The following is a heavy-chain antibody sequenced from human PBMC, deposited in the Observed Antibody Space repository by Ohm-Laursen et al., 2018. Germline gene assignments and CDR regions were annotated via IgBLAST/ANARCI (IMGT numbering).Heavy chain of an antibody. J-gene: IGHJ4*02. CDR1: GFSLNTYGMR. V-gene: IGHV2-70*04. Sequence: TQTLTLTCTFSGFSLNTYGMRVSWIRQPPGKALEWLARIDWDDDEFYITSLKTRLTISKDTSKNQVVLTMTNVDPGDTATYYCARIRAEYYFDYWGQGTLVTVSS. CDR3: ARIRAEYYFDY. CDR2: IDWDDDE.